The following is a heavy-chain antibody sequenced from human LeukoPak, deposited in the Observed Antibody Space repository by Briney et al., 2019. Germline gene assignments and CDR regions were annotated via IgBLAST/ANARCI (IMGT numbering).Heavy chain of an antibody. CDR3: ASRYYYVSSGYSG. J-gene: IGHJ4*02. Sequence: SETLSLTCTVSGGSISSYYWSWIRQPPGKGLEWIGYIYYSGSTNYNPSLKSRVTISVDTSKNQFSLKLSSVTAADTAVYYCASRYYYVSSGYSGWGQGTLVTVSS. V-gene: IGHV4-59*08. CDR2: IYYSGST. D-gene: IGHD3-22*01. CDR1: GGSISSYY.